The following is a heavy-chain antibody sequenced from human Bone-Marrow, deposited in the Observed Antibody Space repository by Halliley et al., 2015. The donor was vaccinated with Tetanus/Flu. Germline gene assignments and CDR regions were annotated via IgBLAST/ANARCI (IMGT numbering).Heavy chain of an antibody. CDR1: GFTVNSNY. V-gene: IGHV3-53*01. D-gene: IGHD3-16*01. Sequence: AVWGFTVNSNYLSWVRQAPGKGLGWFSSIYAGGATYFADSVRGRFIISRDESKNTVYLQMNNLRVEDTAVYHCARGGGGYYSPYDWGQGTLVPVSS. CDR3: ARGGGGYYSPYD. CDR2: IYAGGAT. J-gene: IGHJ4*02.